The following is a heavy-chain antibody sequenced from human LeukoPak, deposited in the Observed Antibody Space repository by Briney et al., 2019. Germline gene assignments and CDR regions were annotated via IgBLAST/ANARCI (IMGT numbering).Heavy chain of an antibody. CDR3: ARGGVVGFRTLIAARPPTTIDY. D-gene: IGHD6-6*01. V-gene: IGHV4-34*01. CDR1: GGSFSGYY. CDR2: INCSGCT. Sequence: PSETLSLPCAVYGGSFSGYYWTWIRQPPGKGLELVGEINCSGCTKYNPSLRSRSTISVATSKTQFPLKPSSVTAADTAVYYCARGGVVGFRTLIAARPPTTIDYWGQGTLVTVSS. J-gene: IGHJ4*02.